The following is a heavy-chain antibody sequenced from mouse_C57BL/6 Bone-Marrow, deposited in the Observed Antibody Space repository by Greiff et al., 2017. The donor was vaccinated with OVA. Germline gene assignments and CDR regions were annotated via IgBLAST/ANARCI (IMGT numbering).Heavy chain of an antibody. J-gene: IGHJ1*03. Sequence: QVQLQQPGAELVKPGASVKLSCKASGYTFTSYWMHWVKQRPGQGLEWIGRIHPNSGSTNYNEKFKSKATLTVDKSSSTAYMQLSSLTSEDSAVYYCAIYDSPYWYFDVWGTGTTVTVSS. CDR3: AIYDSPYWYFDV. V-gene: IGHV1-64*01. D-gene: IGHD2-4*01. CDR2: IHPNSGST. CDR1: GYTFTSYW.